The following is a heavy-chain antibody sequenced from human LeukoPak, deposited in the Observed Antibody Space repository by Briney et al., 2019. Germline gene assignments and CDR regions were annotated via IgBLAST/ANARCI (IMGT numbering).Heavy chain of an antibody. CDR2: INHSGST. V-gene: IGHV4-34*01. CDR3: ARRTQYYDILTGYYNR. D-gene: IGHD3-9*01. Sequence: SETLSLTCAVYGGSFSGYYWSWIRQPPGKGLEWIGEINHSGSTNYNPSLKSRVTISVDASKNQFSLKVNSVTAADTAVYYCARRTQYYDILTGYYNRWGQGTLVTVSS. J-gene: IGHJ4*02. CDR1: GGSFSGYY.